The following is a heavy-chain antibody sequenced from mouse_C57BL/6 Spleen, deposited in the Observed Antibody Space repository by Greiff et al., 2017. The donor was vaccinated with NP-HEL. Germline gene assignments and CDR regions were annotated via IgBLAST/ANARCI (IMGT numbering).Heavy chain of an antibody. CDR1: GYTFTSYW. J-gene: IGHJ2*01. CDR2: INPSNGGT. V-gene: IGHV1-53*01. D-gene: IGHD1-1*01. CDR3: ARSEPYYGRRFDY. Sequence: VQVVESGTELVKPGASVKLSCKASGYTFTSYWMHWVKQRPGQGLEWIGNINPSNGGTNYNEKFKSKATLTVDKSSSTAYMQLSSLTSEDSAIYYCARSEPYYGRRFDYWGQGTTLTVSS.